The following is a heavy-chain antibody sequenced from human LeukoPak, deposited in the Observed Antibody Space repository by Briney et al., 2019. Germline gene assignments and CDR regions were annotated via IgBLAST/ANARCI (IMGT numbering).Heavy chain of an antibody. CDR2: INTNTGNP. CDR1: GYTFTSYA. D-gene: IGHD3-3*01. J-gene: IGHJ6*02. CDR3: AGTYYDFWSGYHYGMDV. Sequence: GASVKVSCKASGYTFTSYAMNWVRQAPGQGLEWMGWINTNTGNPTYAQGFTGRFVFSLDTSVSTAYLQISSLKAEDTAVYYCAGTYYDFWSGYHYGMDVWGQGTTVTVSS. V-gene: IGHV7-4-1*02.